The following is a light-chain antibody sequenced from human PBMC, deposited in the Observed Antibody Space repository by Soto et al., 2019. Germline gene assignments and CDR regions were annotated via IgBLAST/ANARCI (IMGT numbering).Light chain of an antibody. CDR2: GAS. CDR1: QSVSSSY. J-gene: IGKJ1*01. V-gene: IGKV3-20*01. CDR3: QQYGSSPRT. Sequence: PPSPATLSVSPGERAPPSCRASQSVSSSYLAWYQQKPGQAPRLLIYGASSRATGIPDRFSGSGSGTDFTLTISRLEPEDFAVYYCQQYGSSPRTFGQGTKVDIK.